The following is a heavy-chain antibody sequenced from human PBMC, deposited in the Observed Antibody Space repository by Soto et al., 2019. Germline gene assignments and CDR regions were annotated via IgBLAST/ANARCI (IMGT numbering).Heavy chain of an antibody. CDR2: ISGNGGST. V-gene: IGHV3-23*01. CDR3: AKERTFGPTLVRFDS. J-gene: IGHJ4*02. D-gene: IGHD3-10*01. Sequence: PGGSLILSCAASGFTFSVYAMTWVRQAPGKGLEWVSAISGNGGSTYYADSVKGRFTISRDNSKSTLHLQMNSLRVEDTAVYYCAKERTFGPTLVRFDSWGQGNLVTVYS. CDR1: GFTFSVYA.